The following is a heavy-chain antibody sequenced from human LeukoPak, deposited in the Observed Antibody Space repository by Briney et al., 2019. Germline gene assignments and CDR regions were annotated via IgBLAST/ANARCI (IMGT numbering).Heavy chain of an antibody. J-gene: IGHJ3*02. D-gene: IGHD3-22*01. V-gene: IGHV3-30*18. CDR1: GFTFSTYG. CDR2: ISYDGDNK. CDR3: AKGTHYYDSSGYWGAFDI. Sequence: GGSLRLSCAASGFTFSTYGMHWVRQAPGKGLEWVAVISYDGDNKYYADSVKGRFAISRDNSKNTLYLQMNSLRAEDTAVYYCAKGTHYYDSSGYWGAFDIWGQGTMVTVSS.